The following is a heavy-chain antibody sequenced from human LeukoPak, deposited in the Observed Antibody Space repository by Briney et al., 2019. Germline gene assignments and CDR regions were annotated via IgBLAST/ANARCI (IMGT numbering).Heavy chain of an antibody. Sequence: GASVKVSCKASGYTFTNYYIHWVRQAPGHGLDWMGIIDPSGGSTSYAQKFQGRVTMTRDMSTSTVYMELSSLRSEDTAVYSCARHTGYSSSSAYWGPGTLVTVSS. CDR1: GYTFTNYY. D-gene: IGHD6-6*01. CDR2: IDPSGGST. CDR3: ARHTGYSSSSAY. V-gene: IGHV1-46*01. J-gene: IGHJ4*02.